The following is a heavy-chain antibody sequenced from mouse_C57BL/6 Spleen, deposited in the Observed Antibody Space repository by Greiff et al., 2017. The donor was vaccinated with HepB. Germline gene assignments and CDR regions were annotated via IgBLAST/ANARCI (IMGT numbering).Heavy chain of an antibody. V-gene: IGHV1-22*01. Sequence: EVQLQQSGPELVKPGASVKMSCKASGYTFTDYNMHWVKQSHGKSLEWIGYINPNNGGTSYNQKFKGKATLTVNKSSSTAYMELRSLTSEESAVYYCARGINWEFDYWGQGTTLTVSS. D-gene: IGHD4-1*01. CDR2: INPNNGGT. CDR3: ARGINWEFDY. J-gene: IGHJ2*01. CDR1: GYTFTDYN.